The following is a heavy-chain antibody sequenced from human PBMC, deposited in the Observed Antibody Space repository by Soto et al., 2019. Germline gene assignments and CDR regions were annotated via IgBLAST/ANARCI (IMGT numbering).Heavy chain of an antibody. CDR1: GGTFSSYA. V-gene: IGHV1-69*01. CDR3: ARSSIVVVPAATMILGFDY. CDR2: IIPIFGTA. Sequence: QVQLVQSGAEVKKPGSSVKVSCKASGGTFSSYAISWVRQAPGQGLEWMGGIIPIFGTANYAQKFQGRVTITADESTSRAYMELSSLRSEDTAVYYCARSSIVVVPAATMILGFDYWGQGTLVTVSS. J-gene: IGHJ4*02. D-gene: IGHD2-2*01.